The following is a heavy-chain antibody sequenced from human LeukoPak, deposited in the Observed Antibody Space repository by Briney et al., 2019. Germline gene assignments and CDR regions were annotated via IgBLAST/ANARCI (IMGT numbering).Heavy chain of an antibody. Sequence: GGSLRLSCEASGFTFSHFWMTWVRQAPGKGLEWVANIKQDGSEKYYVDSVKGRFTISRDNAKNSLYLQMSSLRAEDTAVYYCANNLGNYSILTNYWGQGTLVTVSS. J-gene: IGHJ4*02. CDR2: IKQDGSEK. V-gene: IGHV3-7*01. CDR3: ANNLGNYSILTNY. D-gene: IGHD3-9*01. CDR1: GFTFSHFW.